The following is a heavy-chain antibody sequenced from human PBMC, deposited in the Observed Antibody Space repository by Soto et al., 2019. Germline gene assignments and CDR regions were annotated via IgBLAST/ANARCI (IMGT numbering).Heavy chain of an antibody. CDR3: ARDWSPSGWFDY. Sequence: QVQLQESGPGLVKPSETLSLTCTVSGGSVSSGSYYWSWIRQPPGKGLEWIGYIYYSGSTNYNPSLKSRVTISVDPSKNQFSLKLSSVTAADTAVYYCARDWSPSGWFDYWGQGTLVTVSS. CDR1: GGSVSSGSYY. V-gene: IGHV4-61*01. J-gene: IGHJ4*02. D-gene: IGHD6-19*01. CDR2: IYYSGST.